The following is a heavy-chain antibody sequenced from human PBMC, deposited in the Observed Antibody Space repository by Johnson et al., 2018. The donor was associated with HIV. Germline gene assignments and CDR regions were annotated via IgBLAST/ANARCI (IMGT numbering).Heavy chain of an antibody. D-gene: IGHD5-18*01. CDR2: IKQDGSEK. CDR3: ARDQEYSYGYEGTVRAFDS. V-gene: IGHV3-7*01. CDR1: GFTFTDAW. Sequence: MLLVESGGGVVQPGGSLRLSCAVSGFTFTDAWMSWVRQAPGKGLEWVANIKQDGSEKYYVDSVKGRFTISRDNAKNSLYLQMNSLRAEDTVVYYCARDQEYSYGYEGTVRAFDSWGQGTMVTVSS. J-gene: IGHJ3*02.